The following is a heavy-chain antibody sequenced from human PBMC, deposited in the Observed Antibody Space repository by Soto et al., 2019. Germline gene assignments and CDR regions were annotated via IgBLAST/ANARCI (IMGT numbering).Heavy chain of an antibody. D-gene: IGHD3-3*01. CDR1: GGSISRGDYY. V-gene: IGHV4-30-4*01. CDR2: IYYSGST. Sequence: QVQLQESAPGLVKPSQTLSLTCTVSGGSISRGDYYWSWLRQHPQKGLESIWYIYYSGSTYYNPFLKNIVTRPVDTAMNQLCLNRSFVTAADTAVYYCAKEPVSITIFGVSGMDVWGRGTTVIVSS. J-gene: IGHJ6*02. CDR3: AKEPVSITIFGVSGMDV.